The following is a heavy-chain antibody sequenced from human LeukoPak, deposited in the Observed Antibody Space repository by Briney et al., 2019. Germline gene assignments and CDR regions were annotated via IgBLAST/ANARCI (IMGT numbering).Heavy chain of an antibody. D-gene: IGHD4-17*01. CDR2: INPNSGGT. CDR3: ATHSTVTTTGSFDY. CDR1: GYTFTGYY. J-gene: IGHJ4*02. Sequence: ASVKVSCKASGYTFTGYYMHWVRQAPGQGLEWMGWINPNSGGTNYAQKFQGRVTMTRETSISTAYMELSRLRSDDTAVYYCATHSTVTTTGSFDYWGQGTLVTVSS. V-gene: IGHV1-2*02.